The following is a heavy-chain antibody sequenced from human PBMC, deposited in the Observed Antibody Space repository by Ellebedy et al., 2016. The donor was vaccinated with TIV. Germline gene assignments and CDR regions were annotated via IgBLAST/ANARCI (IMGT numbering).Heavy chain of an antibody. J-gene: IGHJ6*02. V-gene: IGHV3-48*02. Sequence: GESLKISXAASGFTFSSYSMNWVRQAPGKGLEWVSYISSSSSTIYYADSVKGRFTISRDNAKNSLYLQMNSLRDEDTAVYYCAKDYIHDYYYYGMDVWGQGTTVTVSS. CDR3: AKDYIHDYYYYGMDV. CDR1: GFTFSSYS. D-gene: IGHD4-11*01. CDR2: ISSSSSTI.